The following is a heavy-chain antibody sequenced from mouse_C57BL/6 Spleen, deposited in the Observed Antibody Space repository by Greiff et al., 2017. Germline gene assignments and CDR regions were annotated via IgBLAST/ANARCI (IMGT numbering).Heavy chain of an antibody. CDR3: ARPGRSYYFDY. J-gene: IGHJ2*01. CDR1: GYTFTSYW. CDR2: IYPGSGGT. V-gene: IGHV1-55*01. D-gene: IGHD3-1*01. Sequence: QVPLQQPGAELVKPGASVKMSCTASGYTFTSYWITWVKQRPGQGLEWIGDIYPGSGGTNYTAKFKSKAPLTVDTSSSPAYMQLSSMTSEDSAVYYGARPGRSYYFDYWGQGTTLTVSS.